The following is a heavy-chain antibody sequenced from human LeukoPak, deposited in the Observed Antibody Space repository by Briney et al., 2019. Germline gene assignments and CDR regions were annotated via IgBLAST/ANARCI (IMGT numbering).Heavy chain of an antibody. D-gene: IGHD2-2*02. CDR1: GFTSSSYA. CDR3: ATGVELLYPGGFDL. CDR2: ISGSGGST. Sequence: PGGSLRLSCAASGFTSSSYAMSWVRQAPGKGLEWVSAISGSGGSTYYADSVKGRFTISRDNSKNTLYLQMNSLRAEDTAVYYCATGVELLYPGGFDLWGRGTLVTVSS. V-gene: IGHV3-23*01. J-gene: IGHJ2*01.